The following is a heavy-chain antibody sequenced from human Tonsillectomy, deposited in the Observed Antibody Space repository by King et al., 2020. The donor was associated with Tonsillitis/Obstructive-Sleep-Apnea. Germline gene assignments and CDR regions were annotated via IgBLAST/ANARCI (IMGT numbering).Heavy chain of an antibody. V-gene: IGHV3-30*04. CDR1: GFTFSTYA. CDR3: ARDERPITTFGGDYFDY. D-gene: IGHD3-3*01. Sequence: QVQLVESGGGVVQPGRSLRLSCAASGFTFSTYAMHWVRQVPGKGLEWVALISYDGSNKYYADSVKGRFTISRDNSKNTLYLQMNSLRAEDTAVYYCARDERPITTFGGDYFDYWGQGTLVTVSS. CDR2: ISYDGSNK. J-gene: IGHJ4*02.